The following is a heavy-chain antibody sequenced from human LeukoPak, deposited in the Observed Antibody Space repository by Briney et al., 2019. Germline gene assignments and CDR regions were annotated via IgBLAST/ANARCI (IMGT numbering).Heavy chain of an antibody. V-gene: IGHV3-23*01. D-gene: IGHD6-19*01. CDR1: GFTFSSYA. CDR3: AKDLWHSSGWFYFDY. J-gene: IGHJ4*02. CDR2: ISGSGGST. Sequence: PGGSLRLSCAASGFTFSSYAMSWVRQAPGKGLEWVSAISGSGGSTYYADSVKSRFTISRDNSKNTLYLQMNSLRAEDTAVYYCAKDLWHSSGWFYFDYWGQGTLVTVSS.